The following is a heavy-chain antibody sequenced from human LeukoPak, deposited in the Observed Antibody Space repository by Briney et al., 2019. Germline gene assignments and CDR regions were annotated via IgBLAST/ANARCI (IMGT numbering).Heavy chain of an antibody. CDR3: ARSNQADDY. Sequence: GGSLRLSCAASGFTFSNYWMHWVRQAPGKGLVWVSRINSDVSSTSYADSVKGRFTISRDTAKNTLYLQMNSLRAEDTAVYYCARSNQADDYWGQGTLVTVSS. CDR1: GFTFSNYW. CDR2: INSDVSST. V-gene: IGHV3-74*01. D-gene: IGHD4-11*01. J-gene: IGHJ4*02.